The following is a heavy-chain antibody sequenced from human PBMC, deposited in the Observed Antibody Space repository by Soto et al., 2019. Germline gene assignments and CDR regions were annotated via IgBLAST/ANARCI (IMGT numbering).Heavy chain of an antibody. V-gene: IGHV4-59*01. J-gene: IGHJ4*02. CDR3: ARLNYYDSTGYLDY. CDR2: IYYSGST. Sequence: ASETLSLTCTVSGGSISSYYWSWIRQPPGKGLEWIGYIYYSGSTNYNPSLKSRVTISVDTSKNQFSLKLSSVTAADTAVYYCARLNYYDSTGYLDYWGQGTLVTVSS. D-gene: IGHD3-22*01. CDR1: GGSISSYY.